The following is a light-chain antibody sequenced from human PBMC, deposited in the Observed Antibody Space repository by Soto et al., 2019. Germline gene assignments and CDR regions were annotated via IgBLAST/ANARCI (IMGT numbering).Light chain of an antibody. CDR1: SSDVGGYNY. CDR2: DVS. J-gene: IGLJ1*01. V-gene: IGLV2-11*01. CDR3: SSYTSSSTSV. Sequence: QSVLTQPRSVSGSPGQSVTISCTGTSSDVGGYNYVSWYQQHPGKAPKLMIYDVSKRPSGVPDRFSGSKSGNTASLTISGFQAEDEADYYCSSYTSSSTSVFGTGTKVTVL.